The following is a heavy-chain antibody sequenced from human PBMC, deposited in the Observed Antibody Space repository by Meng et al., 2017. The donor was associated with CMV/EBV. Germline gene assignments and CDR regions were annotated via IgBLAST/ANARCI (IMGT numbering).Heavy chain of an antibody. Sequence: GGSLRLSCAASGFTFSDYYMSWIRQAPGKGLEWVSYISSSGSTIYYADSVKGRFTISRDNAKNSPYLQMNSLRAEDTAVYYCARDRFVPAHDYYYGMDVWGQGTTVTVSS. D-gene: IGHD2-2*01. V-gene: IGHV3-11*01. CDR2: ISSSGSTI. CDR1: GFTFSDYY. CDR3: ARDRFVPAHDYYYGMDV. J-gene: IGHJ6*02.